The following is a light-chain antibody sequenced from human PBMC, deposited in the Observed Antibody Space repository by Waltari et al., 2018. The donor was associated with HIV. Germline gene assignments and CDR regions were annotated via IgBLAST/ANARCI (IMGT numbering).Light chain of an antibody. J-gene: IGKJ1*01. V-gene: IGKV3-15*01. CDR3: QQYNTWPS. CDR1: QSVSSN. CDR2: AAS. Sequence: EIAMTQSPATLSVSPGERATLSCRASQSVSSNLAWYQQKPGQAPRLLIYAASTRATGFPARFSCSGSGTEFTLTISSLQSEDFAVYYCQQYNTWPSFGQGTKVEIK.